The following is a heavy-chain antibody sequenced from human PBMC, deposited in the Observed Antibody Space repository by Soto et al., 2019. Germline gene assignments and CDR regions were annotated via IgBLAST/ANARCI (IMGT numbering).Heavy chain of an antibody. V-gene: IGHV4-39*01. CDR2: IYYSGST. J-gene: IGHJ2*01. D-gene: IGHD1-26*01. CDR3: ARTANYYHYWYFDL. Sequence: QLLLQESGPGLVKPSETLSLTCNVSGDSISSSHYYWGWIRQPPGKGLEWIGTIYYSGSTYYSPSIRSRVTMSVDTSKNQFSLKLSSVTAADTAIYYCARTANYYHYWYFDLWGRGTLVTVSS. CDR1: GDSISSSHYY.